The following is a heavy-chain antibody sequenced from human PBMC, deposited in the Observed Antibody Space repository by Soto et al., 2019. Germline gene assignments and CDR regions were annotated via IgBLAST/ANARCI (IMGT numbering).Heavy chain of an antibody. CDR3: ATRGWFDS. CDR1: GFTFSDYS. V-gene: IGHV3-48*02. Sequence: EVQLVESGGGLVQPGGSLRLSCAASGFTFSDYSLSWVRQAPGEGLEWVSYISDSSSTIHYADSVKGRFTISRDNAKNSVYLQMNSLRDEDTAVYYCATRGWFDSWGQGTLVIVSS. CDR2: ISDSSSTI. J-gene: IGHJ5*01.